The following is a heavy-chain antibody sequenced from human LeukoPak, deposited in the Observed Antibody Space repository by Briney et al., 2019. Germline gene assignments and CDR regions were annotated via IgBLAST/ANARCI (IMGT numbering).Heavy chain of an antibody. V-gene: IGHV4-61*02. CDR2: IYTSGST. CDR1: GGSISSDNYY. J-gene: IGHJ6*03. Sequence: SETLSLTSTVSGGSISSDNYYWSWIRQPAGEGLEWIGRIYTSGSTNYNPSLKSRVTISVDTSKNQFALKLSSVTAADTAVYYCARSIKKRQPRISTLRGEIVRYYYYYMDVWGKGTTVTISS. D-gene: IGHD3-10*01. CDR3: ARSIKKRQPRISTLRGEIVRYYYYYMDV.